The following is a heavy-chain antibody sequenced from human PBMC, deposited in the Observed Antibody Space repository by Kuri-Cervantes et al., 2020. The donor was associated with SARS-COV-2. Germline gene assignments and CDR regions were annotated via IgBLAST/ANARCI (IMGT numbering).Heavy chain of an antibody. CDR3: ARVKYYDSSGYLYWYFDL. CDR2: IYHIGST. V-gene: IGHV4-4*02. CDR1: GGPISSSNW. Sequence: GSLRLSCAVPGGPISSSNWWRWVRQPPGKGLEWIGEIYHIGSTNYNPSLKSRVTISVDKSKNQFSLKLSSVTAADTAVYYCARVKYYDSSGYLYWYFDLWGRGTLVTVSS. D-gene: IGHD3-22*01. J-gene: IGHJ2*01.